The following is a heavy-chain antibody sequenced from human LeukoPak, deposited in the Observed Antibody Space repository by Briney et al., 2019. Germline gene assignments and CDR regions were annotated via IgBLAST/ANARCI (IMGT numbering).Heavy chain of an antibody. V-gene: IGHV3-30*02. CDR1: GFTFSSYG. J-gene: IGHJ5*02. CDR2: IRYDGNDK. D-gene: IGHD3-22*01. Sequence: GRSLRLSCAAPGFTFSSYGMHWVRQAPGKGLEWVAFIRYDGNDKYYADSVKGRFTISRDKSKNTLYLQMNSLRAEDTAVYYCARVSRITMIVVVTDRWFDPWGQGTLVTVSS. CDR3: ARVSRITMIVVVTDRWFDP.